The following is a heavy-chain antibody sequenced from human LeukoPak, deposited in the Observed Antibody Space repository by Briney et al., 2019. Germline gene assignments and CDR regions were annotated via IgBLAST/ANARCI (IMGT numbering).Heavy chain of an antibody. J-gene: IGHJ3*02. CDR3: ARDPEWELLLGAFDI. CDR2: SYDGSNK. V-gene: IGHV3-30-3*01. Sequence: SYDGSNKYYADSVKGRFTISRDNSKNTLYLQMNSLRAEDTAVYYCARDPEWELLLGAFDIWGQGTMVTVSS. D-gene: IGHD1-26*01.